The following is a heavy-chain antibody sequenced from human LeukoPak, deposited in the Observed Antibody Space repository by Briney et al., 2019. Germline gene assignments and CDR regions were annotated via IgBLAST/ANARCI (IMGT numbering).Heavy chain of an antibody. Sequence: TGGSLRLSCAASGFTFSKDDFHWVRQAPGKGLEWVEAIGVTGDTYYAGSVKGRFTISREDAANSLYLQMRSLGAGDTALYYCTKEFCGSRAACAGGSYYDFWGRGALVTVSS. D-gene: IGHD2-15*01. CDR2: IGVTGDT. CDR1: GFTFSKDD. J-gene: IGHJ2*01. CDR3: TKEFCGSRAACAGGSYYDF. V-gene: IGHV3-13*01.